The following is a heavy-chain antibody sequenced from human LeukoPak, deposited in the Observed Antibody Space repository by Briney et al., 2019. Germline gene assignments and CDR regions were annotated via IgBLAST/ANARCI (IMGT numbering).Heavy chain of an antibody. CDR3: ARDPRRPSLQLWLRSRVSWFDP. J-gene: IGHJ5*02. Sequence: SETLSLTCTVSGGSISSSSYYWSWIRQPPGKGLEWIGYIYHSGSTYYNPSLKTRVTISIDRSKNHFSLKLSSVTAADTAVYYCARDPRRPSLQLWLRSRVSWFDPWGQGTLVTVSS. D-gene: IGHD5-18*01. CDR1: GGSISSSSYY. CDR2: IYHSGST. V-gene: IGHV4-30-2*01.